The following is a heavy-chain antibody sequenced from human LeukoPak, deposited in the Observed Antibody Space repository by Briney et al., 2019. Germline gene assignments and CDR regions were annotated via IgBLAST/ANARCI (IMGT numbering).Heavy chain of an antibody. V-gene: IGHV3-23*01. J-gene: IGHJ4*02. CDR2: ISGSGGST. CDR3: AKEYYDFWSGYPHDY. D-gene: IGHD3-3*01. CDR1: GFTFSSYA. Sequence: GGSLRLSCAASGFTFSSYAMSWVRQAPGKGLDWVSAISGSGGSTYYADSVKGRFTISRDNSKNTLYLQMNSLRAEDTAVYYCAKEYYDFWSGYPHDYWGQGTLVTVSS.